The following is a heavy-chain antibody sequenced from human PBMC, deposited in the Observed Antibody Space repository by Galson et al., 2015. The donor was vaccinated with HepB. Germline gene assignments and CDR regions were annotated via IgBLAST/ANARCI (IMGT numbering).Heavy chain of an antibody. V-gene: IGHV1-18*01. CDR3: ARLGGLEWLLYPNQNFFDY. J-gene: IGHJ4*02. Sequence: SVKVSCKASGYTFTSYGISWVRQAPGQGLEWMGWISAYNGNTNYAQKLQGRVTMTTDTSTSTAYMELRSLRSDDTAVYYCARLGGLEWLLYPNQNFFDYWGQGTLVTVSS. CDR2: ISAYNGNT. CDR1: GYTFTSYG. D-gene: IGHD3-3*01.